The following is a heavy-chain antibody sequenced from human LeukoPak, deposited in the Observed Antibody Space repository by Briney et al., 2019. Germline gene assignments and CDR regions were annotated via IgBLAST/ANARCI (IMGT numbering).Heavy chain of an antibody. CDR1: GYTFTSYG. CDR2: ISAYNGNT. Sequence: ASVTVSCKASGYTFTSYGISWVRQAPGQGLEWMGWISAYNGNTNYAQKLQGRVTITADESTSTAYMELSSLRSEDTAVYYCARHDRYYYDSSGYYRDHYYYYGMDVWGQGTTVTVSS. V-gene: IGHV1-18*01. CDR3: ARHDRYYYDSSGYYRDHYYYYGMDV. J-gene: IGHJ6*02. D-gene: IGHD3-22*01.